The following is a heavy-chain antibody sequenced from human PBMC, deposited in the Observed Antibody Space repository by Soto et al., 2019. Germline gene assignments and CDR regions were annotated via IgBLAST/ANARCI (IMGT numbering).Heavy chain of an antibody. CDR1: GYSFTHYG. CDR3: ARGDGDTLDY. CDR2: INAYDGET. V-gene: IGHV1-18*01. J-gene: IGHJ4*02. Sequence: QVQLVQSGAEVKKPGASVKVSCKASGYSFTHYGITWVRQAPGQGLEWTGWINAYDGETKSAQKYEGRVTVTMDTSTNTAYWELRSLRSDDTAVYYCARGDGDTLDYWGQGTLVRVSA.